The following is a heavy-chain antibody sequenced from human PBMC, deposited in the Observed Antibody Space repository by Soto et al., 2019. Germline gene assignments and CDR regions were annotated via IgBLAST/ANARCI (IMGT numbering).Heavy chain of an antibody. D-gene: IGHD5-12*01. CDR2: IYYSGST. CDR1: GGSISSSSYY. J-gene: IGHJ4*02. V-gene: IGHV4-39*01. CDR3: ARGADSGYDYMVY. Sequence: QLQLQESGPGLVKPSETLSLTCTVSGGSISSSSYYWGWIRQPPGKGLEWIGSIYYSGSTYYNPSLKSRVTISVDTSKNQFSLKLSSVTAADTAVYYCARGADSGYDYMVYWGQGTLVTVSS.